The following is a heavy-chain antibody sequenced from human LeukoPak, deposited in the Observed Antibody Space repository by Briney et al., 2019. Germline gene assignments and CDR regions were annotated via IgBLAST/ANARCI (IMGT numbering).Heavy chain of an antibody. Sequence: GRSLRLSCAASGFSFSTYWMKADGGEKDHVASVKGRFTISRDNAKNSLYLQMNSLRVEDTAVYYCARGGAARPDFWGQGTLVTVSS. CDR3: ARGGAARPDF. CDR2: GGEK. CDR1: GFSFSTYW. J-gene: IGHJ4*02. D-gene: IGHD6-6*01. V-gene: IGHV3-7*01.